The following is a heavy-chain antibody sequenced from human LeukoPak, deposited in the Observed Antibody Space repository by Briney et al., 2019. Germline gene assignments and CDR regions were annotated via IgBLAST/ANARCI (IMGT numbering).Heavy chain of an antibody. Sequence: PGGSLRLSCAASGFTFSSYSMNWVRQAPGKGLEWDSSISSSSSYIYYADSVKGRFTISRNNAKNSLYLQMNSLRAEDTAVYYCARDKGGIAAAGRGDYWGQGTLVTVSS. J-gene: IGHJ4*02. V-gene: IGHV3-21*01. CDR1: GFTFSSYS. D-gene: IGHD6-13*01. CDR2: ISSSSSYI. CDR3: ARDKGGIAAAGRGDY.